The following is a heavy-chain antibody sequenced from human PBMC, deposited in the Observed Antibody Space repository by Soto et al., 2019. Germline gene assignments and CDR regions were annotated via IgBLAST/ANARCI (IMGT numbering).Heavy chain of an antibody. Sequence: QITLKESGPTRVKPTQTLALTCTFSGFSLSTSGVGVGWIRQSPGKAPEWLALIYWDDDKRYSPSLKTRLTIPTDPSNNHVVLMMTNMAPVATTTYYCAHSLAGGRDWNTGTVDVWGQGTLVTVSS. J-gene: IGHJ3*01. CDR1: GFSLSTSGVG. CDR2: IYWDDDK. V-gene: IGHV2-5*02. CDR3: AHSLAGGRDWNTGTVDV. D-gene: IGHD1-1*01.